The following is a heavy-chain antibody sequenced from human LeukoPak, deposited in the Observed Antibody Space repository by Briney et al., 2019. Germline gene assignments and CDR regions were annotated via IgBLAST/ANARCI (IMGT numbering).Heavy chain of an antibody. CDR2: ISGDGGST. V-gene: IGHV3-43*02. CDR1: GFTFDDYA. CDR3: AKDNTSTEAFDY. J-gene: IGHJ4*02. Sequence: GGSLRLSCAASGFTFDDYAMHWVRQAPGKGLEWVSLISGDGGSTYYADSVKGRFTISRDNSKNSLYLQMNSLRTEDTASYYCAKDNTSTEAFDYWGQGTLVTVSS.